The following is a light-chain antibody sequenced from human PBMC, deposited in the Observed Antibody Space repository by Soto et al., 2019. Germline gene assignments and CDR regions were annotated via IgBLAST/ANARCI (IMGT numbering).Light chain of an antibody. CDR2: GAS. V-gene: IGKV3-15*01. CDR1: QGVSSY. Sequence: EIVLTQSPATLALSPGERATLSCRANQGVSSYLAWYQQTPGQAPRLLIYGASTRATGIPVRFSGSASGTEFTLTISSLQSEDFTVYYCQQYNKWPLTFGQGTKVDIK. J-gene: IGKJ1*01. CDR3: QQYNKWPLT.